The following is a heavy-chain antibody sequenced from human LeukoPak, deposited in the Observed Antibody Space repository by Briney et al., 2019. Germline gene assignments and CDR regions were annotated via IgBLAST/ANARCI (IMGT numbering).Heavy chain of an antibody. V-gene: IGHV4-39*01. CDR2: IYYSGST. D-gene: IGHD3-3*01. Sequence: SETLSLTCTVSGGSISSSSYYWGWIRQPPGTGLEWIGSIYYSGSTYYNPSLKSRVTISVDTSKNQFSLKLSSVTAADTAVYYCARGRGTRFLEWLLPAFDYWGQGTLVTVSS. J-gene: IGHJ4*02. CDR3: ARGRGTRFLEWLLPAFDY. CDR1: GGSISSSSYY.